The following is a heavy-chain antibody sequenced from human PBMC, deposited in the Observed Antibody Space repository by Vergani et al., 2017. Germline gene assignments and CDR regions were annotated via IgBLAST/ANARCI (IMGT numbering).Heavy chain of an antibody. CDR3: AKDSEDIVLMVLVDY. D-gene: IGHD2-8*01. Sequence: EVQVVESGGGLIQPGGSLRLSCAASGFTVSSNYMSWVRQAPGKGLEWVSAISGSGGSTYYADSVKGRFTISRDNSKNTLYLQMNSLRAEDTAVYYCAKDSEDIVLMVLVDYWGQGTLVTVSS. V-gene: IGHV3-23*04. CDR2: ISGSGGST. J-gene: IGHJ4*02. CDR1: GFTVSSNY.